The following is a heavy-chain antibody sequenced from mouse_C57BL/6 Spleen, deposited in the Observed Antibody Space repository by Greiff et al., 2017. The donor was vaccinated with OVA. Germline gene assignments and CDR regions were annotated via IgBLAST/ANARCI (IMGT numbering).Heavy chain of an antibody. J-gene: IGHJ2*01. Sequence: QVQLQQSGAELVKPGASVKISCKASGYTFTDYYINWVKQRPGQGLEWIGKIGPGSGSTYYNEKFKGKATLTADKSSSTAYMQLSSLTSEGSAVYFCAYYGSSYGFDYWGQGTTLTVSS. CDR3: AYYGSSYGFDY. CDR2: IGPGSGST. V-gene: IGHV1-77*01. D-gene: IGHD1-1*01. CDR1: GYTFTDYY.